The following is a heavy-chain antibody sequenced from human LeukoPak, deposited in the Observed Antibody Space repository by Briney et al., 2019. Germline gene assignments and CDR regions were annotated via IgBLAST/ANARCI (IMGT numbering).Heavy chain of an antibody. CDR2: IYDSGGT. J-gene: IGHJ4*02. CDR1: GGSISSFH. D-gene: IGHD2-21*02. Sequence: PSETLSLTCTVSGGSISSFHWSWIRQPPGEGLECIGHIYDSGGTNYNPSLKSRVAISVDTSKNQFSLRLSSVTAADTAVYYCARGVTALGYWGQGTLVTVSS. V-gene: IGHV4-59*01. CDR3: ARGVTALGY.